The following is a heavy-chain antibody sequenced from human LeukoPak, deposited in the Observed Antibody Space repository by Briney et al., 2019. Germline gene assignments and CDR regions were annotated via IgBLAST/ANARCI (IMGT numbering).Heavy chain of an antibody. Sequence: SGGSLNLSCPASGSTSSNYYMSWIRQAPGKGLEWVSYISSSSSYKNYAASVKGRFTISRDNAKNSLYLQMNSLRAEDTAVYYCARAMSYGDYVGLAYWGQGTLVTVSS. CDR3: ARAMSYGDYVGLAY. V-gene: IGHV3-11*05. CDR1: GSTSSNYY. D-gene: IGHD4-17*01. CDR2: ISSSSSYK. J-gene: IGHJ4*02.